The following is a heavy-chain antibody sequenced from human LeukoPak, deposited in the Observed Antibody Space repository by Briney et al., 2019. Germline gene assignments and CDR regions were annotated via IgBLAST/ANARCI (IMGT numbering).Heavy chain of an antibody. CDR2: INRDGSVT. CDR1: GFTFGSYW. D-gene: IGHD2-21*01. J-gene: IGHJ6*02. Sequence: GGSLRLSCAASGFTFGSYWMTWVRQVPGKGLEWVSNINRDGSVTNYLDSVRGRFTVSRDNAKNSLYLQMDSLRAEDTAAYYCARDLWYPHYGMDVWGQGTTVTVSS. V-gene: IGHV3-7*01. CDR3: ARDLWYPHYGMDV.